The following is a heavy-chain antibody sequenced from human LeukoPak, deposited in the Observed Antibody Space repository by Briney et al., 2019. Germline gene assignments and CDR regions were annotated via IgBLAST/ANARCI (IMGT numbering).Heavy chain of an antibody. CDR2: IYYSGST. CDR3: ARHSASEHNFDLYYFDY. CDR1: GGSISSSSYY. J-gene: IGHJ4*02. V-gene: IGHV4-39*01. Sequence: TSETLSLTCTVSGGSISSSSYYWGWICQPPGKGLEWIGSIYYSGSTYYNPSLKSRVTISVDASKNQFSLKLSSVTAADTAVYYCARHSASEHNFDLYYFDYWGQGTLVTVSS. D-gene: IGHD3-9*01.